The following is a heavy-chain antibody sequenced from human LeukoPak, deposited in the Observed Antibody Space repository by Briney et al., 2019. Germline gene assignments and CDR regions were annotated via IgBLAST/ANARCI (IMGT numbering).Heavy chain of an antibody. CDR3: ANGGYRGRRGNLFGY. J-gene: IGHJ4*02. CDR2: ISYDGSNK. V-gene: IGHV3-30*18. D-gene: IGHD6-25*01. CDR1: GFTFSSYG. Sequence: PGGSLRLSCAASGFTFSSYGMHWVRQAPGKGLEWVAVISYDGSNKYYADSVKGRFTISRDNSKNTLYLQMNSLRAEDTAVYYCANGGYRGRRGNLFGYWGQGTLVTVSS.